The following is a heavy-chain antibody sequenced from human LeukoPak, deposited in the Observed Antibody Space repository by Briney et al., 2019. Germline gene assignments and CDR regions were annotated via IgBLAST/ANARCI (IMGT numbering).Heavy chain of an antibody. Sequence: PGGPLRLSCAASGFPFSSYAMHWLRQAPGKGLEGVAVISYDGSNKYYADSVKGRFTISRDNSKNTLYLQMNSLRAEDTAVYYCATDRDGYSLDYWGQGTLVTVSS. D-gene: IGHD5-24*01. CDR3: ATDRDGYSLDY. CDR2: ISYDGSNK. CDR1: GFPFSSYA. J-gene: IGHJ4*02. V-gene: IGHV3-30-3*01.